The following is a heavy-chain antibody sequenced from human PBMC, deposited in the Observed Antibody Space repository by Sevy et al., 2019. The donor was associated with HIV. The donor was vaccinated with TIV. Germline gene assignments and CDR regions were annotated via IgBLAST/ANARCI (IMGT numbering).Heavy chain of an antibody. CDR3: AREGYCSSTSCYTGSYYYYGMDV. J-gene: IGHJ6*02. D-gene: IGHD2-2*02. V-gene: IGHV3-30-3*01. Sequence: GGYLRLSCAASGFTFSSYAMHWVRQAPGKGLEWVAVISYDGSNKYYADSVKGRFTISRDNSKNTLYLQMNSLRAEDTAVYYCAREGYCSSTSCYTGSYYYYGMDVWGQGTTVTVSS. CDR2: ISYDGSNK. CDR1: GFTFSSYA.